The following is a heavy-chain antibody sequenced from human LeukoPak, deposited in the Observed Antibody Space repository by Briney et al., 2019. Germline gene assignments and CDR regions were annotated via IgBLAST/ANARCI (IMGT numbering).Heavy chain of an antibody. CDR3: ASIDRYSSSWNNGGGLFDY. V-gene: IGHV3-33*01. CDR1: GFTFSSYG. Sequence: PGGSLRLSCAASGFTFSSYGMHWVRQAPGKGLEWVAVIWYDGSNKYYADSVKGRFTISRDNSKNTLYLQMNSLRAEDTAVYYCASIDRYSSSWNNGGGLFDYWGQGTLVTVSS. D-gene: IGHD6-13*01. J-gene: IGHJ4*02. CDR2: IWYDGSNK.